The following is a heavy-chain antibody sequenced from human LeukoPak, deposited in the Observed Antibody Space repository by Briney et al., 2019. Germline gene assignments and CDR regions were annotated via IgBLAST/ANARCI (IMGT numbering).Heavy chain of an antibody. CDR2: ISSDGSST. CDR1: GFTFSSYA. CDR3: ARKNGLDY. Sequence: PGGSLRLSCAASGFTFSSYAMSWVRQAPGKGLVWVSRISSDGSSTTYADSVKGRFTISRDNAKNTLYLQMNSLRAEDTAVYYCARKNGLDYWGQGTLVTVSS. V-gene: IGHV3-74*01. J-gene: IGHJ4*02.